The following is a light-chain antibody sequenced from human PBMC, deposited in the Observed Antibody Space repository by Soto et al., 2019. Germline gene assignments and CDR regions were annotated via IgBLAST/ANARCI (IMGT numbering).Light chain of an antibody. V-gene: IGKV2-28*01. CDR1: QSLLHIDGYNY. CDR3: MQALQTPLYT. Sequence: DIVMTQSPLSLPVTPGEPASISCRSSQSLLHIDGYNYLDWYLQKPGQSPQLLIYLGSNRSSGVPDRFSGSGSGTDFTLKISRVEAEDVDIYYCMQALQTPLYTFGQGTKLEIK. CDR2: LGS. J-gene: IGKJ2*01.